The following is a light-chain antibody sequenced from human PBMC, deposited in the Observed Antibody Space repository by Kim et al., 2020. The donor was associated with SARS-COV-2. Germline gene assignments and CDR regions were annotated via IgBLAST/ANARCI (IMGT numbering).Light chain of an antibody. V-gene: IGKV1-5*01. CDR2: DAS. J-gene: IGKJ2*01. Sequence: TLSASVGDRVTSTCRARQSISSWLAWYQQKPGKAPKVLIYDASSLESGVPSRFSGSGSGTEFILTISSLQPDDFATYYCLQYNSYSFGQGTKLEIK. CDR1: QSISSW. CDR3: LQYNSYS.